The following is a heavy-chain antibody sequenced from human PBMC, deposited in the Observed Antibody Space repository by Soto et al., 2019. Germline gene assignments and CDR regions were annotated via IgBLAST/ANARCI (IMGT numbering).Heavy chain of an antibody. V-gene: IGHV4-31*03. CDR2: IYYSGST. D-gene: IGHD1-26*01. CDR1: GGSISSGGYY. J-gene: IGHJ4*02. Sequence: QVQLQESGPGLVKPSQTLSLTCTVSGGSISSGGYYWSWIRQHPGKGLEWIGYIYYSGSTYYNPSLKSRVTISVDTSKNPFSLKLSSGTAADTAVYYWAREGGIVGATAADYWGQGTLVTVSS. CDR3: AREGGIVGATAADY.